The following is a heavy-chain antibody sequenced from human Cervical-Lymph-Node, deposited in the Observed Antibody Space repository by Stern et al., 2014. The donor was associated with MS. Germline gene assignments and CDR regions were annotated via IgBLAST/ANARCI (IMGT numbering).Heavy chain of an antibody. J-gene: IGHJ6*02. Sequence: VQLVQSGAEVEKPGASVRLSCKASGYNFTTYYMHWVRQAPGQGLEWMGIINPRGGRTSYAQKFLGRVIMTRDTSTSTVYMELSSLRSEDTAVYYCAIIEGWNGMDIWGQGTTVIASS. V-gene: IGHV1-46*01. CDR1: GYNFTTYY. CDR2: INPRGGRT. CDR3: AIIEGWNGMDI. D-gene: IGHD1-26*01.